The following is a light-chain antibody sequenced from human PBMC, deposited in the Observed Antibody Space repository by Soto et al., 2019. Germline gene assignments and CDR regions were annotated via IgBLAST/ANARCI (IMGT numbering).Light chain of an antibody. CDR1: QTVRNNY. CDR2: DAS. Sequence: VLTQSPGTLSLSPGERATLSCRASQTVRNNYLAWYQKKTGQAPRLLIYDASSRATGITDRFSGSGSGTEFTLTIRRLQSEDLAVYYCQHYNNWTLTFGGGTKVDIK. J-gene: IGKJ4*01. V-gene: IGKV3D-20*02. CDR3: QHYNNWTLT.